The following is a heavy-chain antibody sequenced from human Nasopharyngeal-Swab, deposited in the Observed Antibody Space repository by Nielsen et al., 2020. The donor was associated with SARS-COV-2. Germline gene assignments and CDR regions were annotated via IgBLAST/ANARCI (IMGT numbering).Heavy chain of an antibody. CDR1: GFTFSSYA. V-gene: IGHV3-30-3*01. Sequence: GESLKISCAASGFTFSSYAMHWVRQAPGKGLEWVAVISYDGSNKYYAESVKGRFTISRDNSKNTLYLQMNSLRAEDTAVYYCARADWNDPTTFDYWGQGTLVTVSS. CDR2: ISYDGSNK. J-gene: IGHJ4*02. D-gene: IGHD1-1*01. CDR3: ARADWNDPTTFDY.